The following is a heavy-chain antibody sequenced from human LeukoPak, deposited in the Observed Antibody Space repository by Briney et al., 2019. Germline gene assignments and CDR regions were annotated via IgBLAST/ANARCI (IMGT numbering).Heavy chain of an antibody. CDR1: GFTFTSYV. CDR2: VSSSGATT. V-gene: IGHV3-23*01. D-gene: IGHD3-22*01. Sequence: GGSLRLSCAASGFTFTSYVFNWVRQAPGKGLEWVSAVSSSGATTYYADSVKGRFTVSRDNSKSTLYLQMNSLRAEDTAVYYCARDLASGHFPDAFDVCGQGTMVIVSS. J-gene: IGHJ3*01. CDR3: ARDLASGHFPDAFDV.